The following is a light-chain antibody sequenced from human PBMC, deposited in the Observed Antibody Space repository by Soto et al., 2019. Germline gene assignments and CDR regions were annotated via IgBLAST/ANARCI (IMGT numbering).Light chain of an antibody. CDR3: AAWDDSLSGLV. CDR2: SNS. J-gene: IGLJ1*01. V-gene: IGLV1-44*01. Sequence: QSVLTQTPSASGTPGQRVTISCSGSSSNIGSNIVNWYQQLPGTAPKLLIYSNSQRPSGVPDRSSASKSGSSASLAISGLQSEDEADYYCAAWDDSLSGLVFGTGTKVTVL. CDR1: SSNIGSNI.